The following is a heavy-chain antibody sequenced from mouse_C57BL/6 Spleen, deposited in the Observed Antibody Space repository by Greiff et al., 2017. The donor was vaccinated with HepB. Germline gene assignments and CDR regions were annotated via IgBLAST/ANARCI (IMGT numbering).Heavy chain of an antibody. Sequence: VQLQQSGPELVKPGASVKISCKASGYTFTDYYMNWVKQSHGKSLEWIGDINPNNGGTSYNQKFKGKATLTVDKSSSTAYMELRSLTSEDSAVSYCASRRGILLYWYIDVWGTGTTVTVSS. D-gene: IGHD1-1*01. CDR2: INPNNGGT. CDR1: GYTFTDYY. J-gene: IGHJ1*03. CDR3: ASRRGILLYWYIDV. V-gene: IGHV1-26*01.